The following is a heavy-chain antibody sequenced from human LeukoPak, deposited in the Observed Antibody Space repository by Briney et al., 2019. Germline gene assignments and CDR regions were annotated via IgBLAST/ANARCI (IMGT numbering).Heavy chain of an antibody. CDR2: IIPIFGTA. D-gene: IGHD4-17*01. V-gene: IGHV1-69*13. Sequence: ASVKVSCKASGGTFSSYAISWVRQAPGQGLEWMGGIIPIFGTANYAQKFQGRVTITADESTSTAYMELSSLRSEDTAVYYCARDRGTVTPYAFDIWGQGTMVTVSS. J-gene: IGHJ3*02. CDR1: GGTFSSYA. CDR3: ARDRGTVTPYAFDI.